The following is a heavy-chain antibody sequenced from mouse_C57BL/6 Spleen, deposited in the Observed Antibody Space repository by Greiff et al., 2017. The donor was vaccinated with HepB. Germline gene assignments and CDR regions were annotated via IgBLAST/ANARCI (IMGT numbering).Heavy chain of an antibody. CDR3: TRGLRRFSWFAY. Sequence: EVQLQQSGAELVRPGASVKLSCTASGFNIKDDYMHWVKQRPEQGLEWIGWIDPENGDTEYASKFQGKATITADTSSNTAYLQLSSLTSEDTAVYYCTRGLRRFSWFAYWGQGTLVTVSA. CDR1: GFNIKDDY. CDR2: IDPENGDT. D-gene: IGHD2-4*01. J-gene: IGHJ3*01. V-gene: IGHV14-4*01.